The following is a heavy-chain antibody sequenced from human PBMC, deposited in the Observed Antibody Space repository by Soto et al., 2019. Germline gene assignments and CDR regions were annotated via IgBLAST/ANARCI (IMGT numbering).Heavy chain of an antibody. V-gene: IGHV3-30-3*01. Sequence: QVQLVESGGGVVQPGRSLRLSCAASGFTFSSCAMHWVRQDTGEGLEWVAVISYDGSNKYYADSVKGRFTVSRDNSKNTLYLQVNSLRAEDTAVYYCARDKRDLRFLEWSYYFDYWGQGTLVTVSS. J-gene: IGHJ4*02. CDR1: GFTFSSCA. CDR3: ARDKRDLRFLEWSYYFDY. CDR2: ISYDGSNK. D-gene: IGHD3-3*01.